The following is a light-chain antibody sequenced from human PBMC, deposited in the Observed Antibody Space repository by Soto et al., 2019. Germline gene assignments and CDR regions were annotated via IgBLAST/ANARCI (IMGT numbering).Light chain of an antibody. CDR2: DAS. V-gene: IGKV3-11*01. J-gene: IGKJ1*01. CDR3: QVRDVWPT. CDR1: QSVSTS. Sequence: IVLTQSPATLSLSPGERAALSCRASQSVSTSLAWYQHEPGQAPRLIIYDASKRAPGIPARFSGSGSGTDFTLTISSPEPEDFAVYYCQVRDVWPTFGQGTKVEIK.